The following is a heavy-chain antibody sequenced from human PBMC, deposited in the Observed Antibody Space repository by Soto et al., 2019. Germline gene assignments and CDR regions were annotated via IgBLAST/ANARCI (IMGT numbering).Heavy chain of an antibody. CDR1: GGTFSSYA. CDR3: ARDLGGSSQYGMDV. V-gene: IGHV1-69*13. J-gene: IGHJ6*02. Sequence: SVNVSCKASGGTFSSYAISWVRQAPGQGLEWMGGIIPIFGTANYAQKFQGRVTITADESTSTAYMELSSLRSEDTAVYYCARDLGGSSQYGMDVWGQGPTVTVYS. D-gene: IGHD2-15*01. CDR2: IIPIFGTA.